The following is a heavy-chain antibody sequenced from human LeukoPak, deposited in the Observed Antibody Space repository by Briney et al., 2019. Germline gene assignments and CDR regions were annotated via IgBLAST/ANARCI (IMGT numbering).Heavy chain of an antibody. Sequence: PGGSLRLSCAASGFTLSSSWMSWVRQAPGKGLEWVSAISGGGSTYYADSVKGRFTISRDNSKNTLYAQMNSLRAEDTAVYYCAKYPGVVATVVDYWGQGTLVTVSS. CDR2: ISGGGST. V-gene: IGHV3-23*01. CDR3: AKYPGVVATVVDY. D-gene: IGHD5-12*01. CDR1: GFTLSSSW. J-gene: IGHJ4*02.